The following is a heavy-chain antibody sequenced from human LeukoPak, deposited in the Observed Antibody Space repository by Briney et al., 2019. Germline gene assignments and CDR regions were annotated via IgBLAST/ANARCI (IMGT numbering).Heavy chain of an antibody. Sequence: PSETLSLTCTVSGGSISSSSYYWGWIRQPPGKGLEWIGYIYSGSTNYNPSLKSRVTISEDTSKNQFSLRLRSVTAADTAVYYCARTLSTYYGYYFDYWGQGTLVTVSS. V-gene: IGHV4-61*05. CDR2: IYSGST. D-gene: IGHD3-22*01. CDR1: GGSISSSSYY. J-gene: IGHJ4*02. CDR3: ARTLSTYYGYYFDY.